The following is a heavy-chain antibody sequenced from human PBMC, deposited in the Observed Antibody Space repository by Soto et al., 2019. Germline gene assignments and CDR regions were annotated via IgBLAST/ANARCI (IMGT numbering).Heavy chain of an antibody. CDR1: GFTFSSYW. D-gene: IGHD3-22*01. CDR3: AREGDYYDSSGYKAVDKFDY. Sequence: GGSLRLSCAASGFTFSSYWMHWVRQVPGKGLVWVSRISSDGSDTSYADSVKGRFTISRDNAKNTLYPQMNSLRAEDTAVYYCAREGDYYDSSGYKAVDKFDYWGQGALVTVSS. CDR2: ISSDGSDT. J-gene: IGHJ4*02. V-gene: IGHV3-74*01.